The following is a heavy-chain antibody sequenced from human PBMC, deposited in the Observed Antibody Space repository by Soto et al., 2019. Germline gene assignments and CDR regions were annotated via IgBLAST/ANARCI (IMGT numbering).Heavy chain of an antibody. V-gene: IGHV4-31*03. CDR3: ARVVVAAGWFDP. J-gene: IGHJ5*02. CDR1: GGSISSGGYY. CDR2: IYYSGST. D-gene: IGHD2-15*01. Sequence: QVQLQESGPGLVKPSQTLSLTCTVSGGSISSGGYYWSWIRQHPGKGLEWIGYIYYSGSTYYNPSLKSGXXIXVXXSKNPFSRKLSSVTAADTAVYYCARVVVAAGWFDPWGQGTLVTVSS.